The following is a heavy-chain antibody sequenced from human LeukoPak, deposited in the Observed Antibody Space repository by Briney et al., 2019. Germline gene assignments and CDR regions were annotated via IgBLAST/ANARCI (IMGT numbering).Heavy chain of an antibody. J-gene: IGHJ4*02. D-gene: IGHD2-2*01. CDR3: ARYYCSSATCHYFDY. CDR2: IHYSGST. Sequence: PSETLSLTCTVSSGSISGYYWSWIRQPPGKGLEWIGYIHYSGSTNYNPFLKSRVTISVDTSKNQFSLKLRSVTAADTAVYYCARYYCSSATCHYFDYWGQGTLVTVSS. V-gene: IGHV4-59*01. CDR1: SGSISGYY.